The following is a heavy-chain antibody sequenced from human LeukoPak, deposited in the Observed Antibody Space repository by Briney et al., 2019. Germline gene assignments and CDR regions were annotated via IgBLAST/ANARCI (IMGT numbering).Heavy chain of an antibody. Sequence: ASVKVSCKASGYIFSIYAIIWVRQAPGQGLELMGWINTNTGNPTYAQGFTGRFVFSLDTSVSTAYLQISSLKAEDTAVYYCARESGYNWNWFDPWGQGTLVTVSS. CDR3: ARESGYNWNWFDP. D-gene: IGHD5-24*01. CDR1: GYIFSIYA. CDR2: INTNTGNP. V-gene: IGHV7-4-1*02. J-gene: IGHJ5*02.